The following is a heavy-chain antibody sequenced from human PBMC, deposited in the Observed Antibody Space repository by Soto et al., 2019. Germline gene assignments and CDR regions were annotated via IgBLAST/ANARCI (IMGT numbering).Heavy chain of an antibody. CDR3: ASALVGALNWIDP. V-gene: IGHV5-10-1*01. J-gene: IGHJ5*02. CDR2: IDPSDSYT. CDR1: GYSFTSYW. D-gene: IGHD1-26*01. Sequence: GESVKISCKGSGYSFTSYWISWVRQMPGKGLEWMGRIDPSDSYTNYSPSFQGHVTISADKSISTAYLQWSSLKASDTAMYYCASALVGALNWIDPWGQGTVVTYSS.